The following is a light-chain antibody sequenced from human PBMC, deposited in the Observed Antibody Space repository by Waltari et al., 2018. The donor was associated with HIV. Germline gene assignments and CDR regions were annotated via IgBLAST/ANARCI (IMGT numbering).Light chain of an antibody. CDR3: CSYTGSYTWV. V-gene: IGLV2-11*01. Sequence: QSALTQPRSVSGSPGQSVTISYTGTSSDVGGYNFVSWYQQHPGKAPKLLIYVVSMLPSGAPDRFAGSKSGNTSSLTISGLQAEDEADYYCCSYTGSYTWVFGGGTELTVL. CDR2: VVS. CDR1: SSDVGGYNF. J-gene: IGLJ3*02.